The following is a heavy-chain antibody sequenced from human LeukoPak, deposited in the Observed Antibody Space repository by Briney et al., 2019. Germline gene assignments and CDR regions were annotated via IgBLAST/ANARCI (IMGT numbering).Heavy chain of an antibody. CDR2: ISSSSSYI. J-gene: IGHJ4*02. CDR3: AKDTGDIVATIFDY. V-gene: IGHV3-21*01. D-gene: IGHD5-12*01. CDR1: GFTFSSYS. Sequence: GGSLRLSCAASGFTFSSYSMNWVRQAPGKGLEWVSSISSSSSYIYYADSVKGRFTISRDNAKNSLYLQMNSLRAEDTAVYYCAKDTGDIVATIFDYWGQGTLVTVSS.